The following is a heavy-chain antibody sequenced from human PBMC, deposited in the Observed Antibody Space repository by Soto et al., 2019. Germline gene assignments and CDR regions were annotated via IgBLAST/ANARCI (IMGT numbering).Heavy chain of an antibody. CDR3: ARDPSEGYQLHYYGMDV. Sequence: PGGSLRLSCAASGFTFSSYAMHWVRQAPGKGLEWVAVISYDGSNKYYADSVKGRFTISRDNSKNTLYLQMNSLRAEDTAVYYCARDPSEGYQLHYYGMDVWGQGTTVTVSS. CDR2: ISYDGSNK. V-gene: IGHV3-30-3*01. CDR1: GFTFSSYA. D-gene: IGHD2-2*01. J-gene: IGHJ6*02.